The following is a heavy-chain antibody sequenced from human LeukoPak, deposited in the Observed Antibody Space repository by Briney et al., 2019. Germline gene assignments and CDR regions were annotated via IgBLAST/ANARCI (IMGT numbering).Heavy chain of an antibody. V-gene: IGHV4-4*09. CDR3: ARLPTDYMDV. J-gene: IGHJ6*03. CDR1: GGSISSYY. Sequence: SETLSLTCTVSGGSISSYYWNWIRQPPGKGLEWIGYIYTGGGTNYNPSLKSRVTMSVDTSNNQFSLRLSSVTAADTAVYYCARLPTDYMDVWGKGTTVTVSS. CDR2: IYTGGGT.